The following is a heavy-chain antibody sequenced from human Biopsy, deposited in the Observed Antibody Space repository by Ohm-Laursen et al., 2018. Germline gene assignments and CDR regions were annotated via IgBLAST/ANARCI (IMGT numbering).Heavy chain of an antibody. J-gene: IGHJ4*01. V-gene: IGHV2-70*11. CDR3: ARNVAVPQHGSFDS. CDR1: GFSFDTSGMC. Sequence: QTLSLTCSFSGFSFDTSGMCVSWIRQPPGKALEWLARIDWDDDKYYSTSLKTRLTISKGTSENQVVLTMTNMDPVDTATYYCARNVAVPQHGSFDSWGHGVLVTVSS. D-gene: IGHD2-2*01. CDR2: IDWDDDK.